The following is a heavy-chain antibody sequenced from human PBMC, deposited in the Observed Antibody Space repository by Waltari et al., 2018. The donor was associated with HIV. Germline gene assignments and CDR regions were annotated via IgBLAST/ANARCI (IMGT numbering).Heavy chain of an antibody. CDR2: ISGNGGSR. V-gene: IGHV3-23*04. D-gene: IGHD2-2*01. Sequence: EVQLVDWGGGLVKPGDSLRLTCAACGFTLVISVMTLVLQAPGKGLQWVADISGNGGSRYYTDSVKGRFTISRDNSKKTLYLQMDSLRAEDTAVYYCAKVPVLPTGREDYWGQGTLVTVSS. J-gene: IGHJ4*02. CDR1: GFTLVISV. CDR3: AKVPVLPTGREDY.